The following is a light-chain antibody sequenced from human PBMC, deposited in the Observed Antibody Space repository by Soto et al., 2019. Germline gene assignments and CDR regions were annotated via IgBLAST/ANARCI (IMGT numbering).Light chain of an antibody. Sequence: DIQMTQSPSSLSASVGDRVTITCQASQDINNFLHWYEQRPGKAPKLLIYDAIKLDTGVPSRFSGSGSGTHFTFTISSLQPEDIATYFCQQSASLPPTFGGGTKVEI. J-gene: IGKJ4*01. CDR1: QDINNF. V-gene: IGKV1-33*01. CDR3: QQSASLPPT. CDR2: DAI.